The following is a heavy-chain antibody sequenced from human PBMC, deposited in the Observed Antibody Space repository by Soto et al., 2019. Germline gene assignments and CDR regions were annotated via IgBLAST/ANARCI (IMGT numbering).Heavy chain of an antibody. J-gene: IGHJ4*02. CDR1: GYSFTNYW. CDR2: IYPGDSNT. D-gene: IGHD2-2*02. CDR3: ARQGYCSNTACYTVDY. V-gene: IGHV5-51*01. Sequence: GESLKISCTGSGYSFTNYWIGWVRQMPGKGLEWMGIIYPGDSNTRYSPSFQGQVTISAGKSSSTAYLQWSSLKASDTAMYFCARQGYCSNTACYTVDYWGQGTLVTVSS.